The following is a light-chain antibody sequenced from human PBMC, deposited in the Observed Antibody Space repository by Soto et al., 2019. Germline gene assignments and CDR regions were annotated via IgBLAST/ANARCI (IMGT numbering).Light chain of an antibody. Sequence: QSALIQPPSVSGSPGQSVTISCTGTSSDVGSYDYVSWYQQHPGTVPKPMIYNVNTRPSGVPDRFSGSKSGNTASLIISGLQAEDEADYYCSSYTSSSSYVFGSGTKLTVL. CDR1: SSDVGSYDY. CDR2: NVN. CDR3: SSYTSSSSYV. J-gene: IGLJ1*01. V-gene: IGLV2-18*02.